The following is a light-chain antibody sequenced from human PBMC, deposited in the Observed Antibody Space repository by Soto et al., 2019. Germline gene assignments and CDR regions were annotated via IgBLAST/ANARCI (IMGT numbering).Light chain of an antibody. J-gene: IGLJ1*01. V-gene: IGLV2-14*01. CDR1: SSDIAAYDY. CDR2: EAN. CDR3: FSFTITSPHV. Sequence: QSVLTQAASLSGAPRPSITISFTGTSSDIAAYDYVPWFQQHPGKAPQLLISEANNRPSRGSNRFSGLDPGNSGYLTISGLEVEDAAEYLCFSFTITSPHVFGTERKVTVL.